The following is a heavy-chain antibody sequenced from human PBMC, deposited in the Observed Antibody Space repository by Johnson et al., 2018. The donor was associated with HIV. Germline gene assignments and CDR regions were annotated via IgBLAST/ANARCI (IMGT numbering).Heavy chain of an antibody. V-gene: IGHV3-74*02. CDR1: GLIFSRSW. CDR2: SNSDGSIT. D-gene: IGHD3-10*01. CDR3: FTGEFVVWAGAILRPLHAAFDI. Sequence: VQLVESGGGLVQPGGSLRLSCAASGLIFSRSWMHWVRQAPGKGLVWVSRSNSDGSITNYADSVKGRFTIPRDKAKNTLHLQINSLRAEETGVSYCFTGEFVVWAGAILRPLHAAFDIWGQGTMVTVSS. J-gene: IGHJ3*02.